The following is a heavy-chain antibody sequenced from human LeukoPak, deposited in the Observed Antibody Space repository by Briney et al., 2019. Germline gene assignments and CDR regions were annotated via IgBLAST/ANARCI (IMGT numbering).Heavy chain of an antibody. J-gene: IGHJ4*02. CDR3: AKDMRGYYDSSGWDY. V-gene: IGHV3-9*03. CDR2: ISWNSGSI. Sequence: GGSLRLSCAASGFTFDDYAMHWVRQAPGKGLEWVSGISWNSGSIGYADSVKGRFTISRDNAKNSLYLQMNSLRAEDMALYYCAKDMRGYYDSSGWDYWGQGTLVTVSS. CDR1: GFTFDDYA. D-gene: IGHD3-22*01.